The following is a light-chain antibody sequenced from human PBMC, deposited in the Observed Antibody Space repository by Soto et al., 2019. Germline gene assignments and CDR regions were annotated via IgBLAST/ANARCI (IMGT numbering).Light chain of an antibody. CDR1: SSNIGSSY. V-gene: IGLV1-47*01. CDR3: AGWDASLSGHVV. Sequence: QSVLTQPPSASGTPGQRVTLSCSGGSSNIGSSYVYWYQQLPGTAPKLVIVRNNQRPSGVPDRFSGSTSGSSASLAISGVRSEDEADYYCAGWDASLSGHVVFGGGTKVTVL. CDR2: RNN. J-gene: IGLJ2*01.